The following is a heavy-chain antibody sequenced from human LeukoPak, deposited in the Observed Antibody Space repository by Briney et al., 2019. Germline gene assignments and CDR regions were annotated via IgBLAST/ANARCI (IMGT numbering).Heavy chain of an antibody. J-gene: IGHJ4*02. Sequence: GGSLRLSCAASGFTVSRDYMSWVRQAPGKGLEWVSVIYGGDTTYYADYRKGRFTISRDNSKNTMYLQMNSLRAEDTAVYYCARDKPSGNYLFDYWGQGTLVTVSS. CDR3: ARDKPSGNYLFDY. D-gene: IGHD3-10*01. CDR2: IYGGDTT. CDR1: GFTVSRDY. V-gene: IGHV3-53*05.